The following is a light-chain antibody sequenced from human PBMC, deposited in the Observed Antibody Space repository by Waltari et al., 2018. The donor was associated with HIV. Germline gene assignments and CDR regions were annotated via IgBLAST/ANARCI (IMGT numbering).Light chain of an antibody. V-gene: IGLV1-40*01. CDR2: GNG. CDR3: QSYDSNLSGL. CDR1: SSNIGAGYD. Sequence: QSELTQPPSVSAAPGQRVTISCTGSSSNIGAGYDVHWYQQVPGRAPKVVIYGNGNRPSGVPYRFSGSKSGSSASLVITGLQSEDEADYYCQSYDSNLSGLFGGGTKVTVL. J-gene: IGLJ2*01.